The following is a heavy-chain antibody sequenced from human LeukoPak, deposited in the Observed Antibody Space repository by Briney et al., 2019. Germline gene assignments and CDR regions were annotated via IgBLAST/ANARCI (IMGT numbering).Heavy chain of an antibody. V-gene: IGHV4-39*01. CDR1: GGSISSSSYY. D-gene: IGHD5-12*01. CDR3: ASLACFGGYSDY. J-gene: IGHJ4*02. Sequence: SETLSLTCTVSGGSISSSSYYWGWIRQPPGKGLEWIGSIYYSGSTYYNPSLKSRVTISVDTSKNQFSLKLSSVTAADTAVYYCASLACFGGYSDYWGQGTLVTVSS. CDR2: IYYSGST.